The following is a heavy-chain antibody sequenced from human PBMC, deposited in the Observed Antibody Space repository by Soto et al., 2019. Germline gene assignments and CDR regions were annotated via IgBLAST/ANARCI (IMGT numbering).Heavy chain of an antibody. J-gene: IGHJ4*02. CDR2: MTSEGYT. Sequence: PGGSLRLSCTYSAFTLNTYSMSWVRQAPGAGLEWVSSMTSEGYTYYADSVKGRFGISRDDVKNSLHLQMNSLRADDTAVYYCARDVARPSATAILDSWGQGALVTVSS. D-gene: IGHD2-21*02. V-gene: IGHV3-21*01. CDR3: ARDVARPSATAILDS. CDR1: AFTLNTYS.